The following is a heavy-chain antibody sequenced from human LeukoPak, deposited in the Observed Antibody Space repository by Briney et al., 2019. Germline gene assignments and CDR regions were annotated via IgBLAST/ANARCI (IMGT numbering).Heavy chain of an antibody. CDR3: ARERASGYSSGWHFDY. V-gene: IGHV4-59*11. J-gene: IGHJ4*02. CDR2: IYYSGST. CDR1: GGSISGHH. Sequence: SETLSLTCTVSGGSISGHHWSWIRQPPGKGLEWIGYIYYSGSTHYNPSLQSRVTISLDTSKNQLSLRVISVTTADTAIYFCARERASGYSSGWHFDYWGQGTLVTVSS. D-gene: IGHD6-25*01.